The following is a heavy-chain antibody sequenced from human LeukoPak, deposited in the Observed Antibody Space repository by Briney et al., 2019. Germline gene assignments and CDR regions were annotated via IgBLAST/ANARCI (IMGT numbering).Heavy chain of an antibody. CDR3: ARARPDTAMAVDY. CDR1: GGSISTYY. D-gene: IGHD5-18*01. V-gene: IGHV4-59*01. CDR2: IYNSGST. Sequence: TSETLSLTCTVSGGSISTYYWSWVRLPPGKGLEWIGYIYNSGSTKYNPSLKSRVHVSVDTSKNQLSLKLSSVTAADTAVYYCARARPDTAMAVDYWGQGTLVTVSS. J-gene: IGHJ4*02.